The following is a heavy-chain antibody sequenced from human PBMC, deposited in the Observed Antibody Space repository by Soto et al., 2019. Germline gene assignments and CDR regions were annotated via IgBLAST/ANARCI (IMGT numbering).Heavy chain of an antibody. Sequence: QLQLQESGPGLVKPSETLSLTCTVSGGSISSSSFHWGWIRQPPGKGLEWIGSIYYSGSTYYSPSLKSRVTISVDTSENPFSLKLSSVTAAATAVYYCARRERAAGTDWWFDPWGQGTLVTVSS. D-gene: IGHD6-13*01. CDR2: IYYSGST. J-gene: IGHJ5*02. CDR3: ARRERAAGTDWWFDP. V-gene: IGHV4-39*01. CDR1: GGSISSSSFH.